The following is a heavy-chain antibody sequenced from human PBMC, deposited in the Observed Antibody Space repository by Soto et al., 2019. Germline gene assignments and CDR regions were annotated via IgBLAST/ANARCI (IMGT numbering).Heavy chain of an antibody. V-gene: IGHV4-4*02. CDR3: AREGQYSSGWQYYYYYYGMDV. D-gene: IGHD6-19*01. Sequence: SETLSLTCAVSGGSISISNWWSCVRQPPGKGLEWIGEIYHSGSTNYNPSLKSRVTISVDKSKNQFSLKLSSVTAADTAVYYCAREGQYSSGWQYYYYYYGMDVWGQGTTVTVSS. J-gene: IGHJ6*02. CDR1: GGSISISNW. CDR2: IYHSGST.